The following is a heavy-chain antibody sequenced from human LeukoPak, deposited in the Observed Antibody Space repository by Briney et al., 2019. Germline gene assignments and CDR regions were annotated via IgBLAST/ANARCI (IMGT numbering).Heavy chain of an antibody. CDR2: IWYDGSNK. D-gene: IGHD3-3*01. Sequence: GRSLRLSCAASGFTFRSYGMHWVRQAPGKGLEWVAVIWYDGSNKYYADSVKGRFTISRDNSKNTLYLQMNSLRAEDTAVYYCARDRAWNYFDYWGQGTLVTVSS. J-gene: IGHJ4*02. CDR3: ARDRAWNYFDY. V-gene: IGHV3-33*01. CDR1: GFTFRSYG.